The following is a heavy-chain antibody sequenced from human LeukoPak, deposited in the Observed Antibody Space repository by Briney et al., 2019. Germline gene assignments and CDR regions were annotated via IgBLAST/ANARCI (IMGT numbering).Heavy chain of an antibody. CDR3: ARDGVGDTTGYFDS. CDR1: GGSISGRTSY. D-gene: IGHD1-26*01. Sequence: PSETLSLTCTVSGGSISGRTSYWAWIRQPPGKGLEWIGSIYYSGSTYYNASLKSRVTISVVTSKNQFSLRLTSVTAADTALYYCARDGVGDTTGYFDSWGQGTLVTVSS. J-gene: IGHJ4*02. CDR2: IYYSGST. V-gene: IGHV4-39*07.